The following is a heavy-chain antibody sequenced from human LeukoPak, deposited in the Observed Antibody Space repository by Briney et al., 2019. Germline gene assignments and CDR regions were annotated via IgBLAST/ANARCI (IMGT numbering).Heavy chain of an antibody. CDR2: MNPNSGDT. J-gene: IGHJ1*01. V-gene: IGHV1-8*01. Sequence: ASVTVSFKASGYTFTNYEINWVRQVTGQGLEWMGWMNPNSGDTGYAQKFQGRVTIVRNTSITTAYMELSSMKSEDTAVYYCASFLIAAAGTLNFQHWGQGTLVTVSS. CDR3: ASFLIAAAGTLNFQH. D-gene: IGHD6-13*01. CDR1: GYTFTNYE.